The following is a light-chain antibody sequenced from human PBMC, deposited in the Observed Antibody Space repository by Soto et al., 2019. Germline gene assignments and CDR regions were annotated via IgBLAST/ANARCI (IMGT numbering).Light chain of an antibody. J-gene: IGKJ3*01. CDR3: QQYYSPPFT. Sequence: DIVLTQSPDSLAVSLGERATIDCKSSQSLLYASNSKNYLAWFQQKAGQPPKLLIYWASTRDSGVPDRFSGSGSGTDFTLTISSLQAEDVAVYSCQQYYSPPFTFGPGTRVDIK. CDR1: QSLLYASNSKNY. V-gene: IGKV4-1*01. CDR2: WAS.